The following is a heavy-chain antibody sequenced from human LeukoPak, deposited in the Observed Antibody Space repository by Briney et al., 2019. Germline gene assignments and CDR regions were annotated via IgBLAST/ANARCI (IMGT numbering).Heavy chain of an antibody. Sequence: SETLSLTCTVSGGSLSSSYWSWFLYPPGYGLEWIGYVYYSGSTDYNPSLKSRVTISLDTSKNQFSLNLTSVTAADTAVYYCASGWYWYYFDSWGQGTLVTVSS. V-gene: IGHV4-59*01. J-gene: IGHJ4*02. CDR3: ASGWYWYYFDS. D-gene: IGHD6-19*01. CDR2: VYYSGST. CDR1: GGSLSSSY.